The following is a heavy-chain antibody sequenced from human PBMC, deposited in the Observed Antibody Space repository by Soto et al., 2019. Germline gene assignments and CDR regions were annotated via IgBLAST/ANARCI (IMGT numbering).Heavy chain of an antibody. D-gene: IGHD5-12*01. Sequence: KLSDTLSLTCTVSGGSISTSNYYWGWVRQSPGKGLEWIGSVFYTGSAYYNPSLKSRVTISVDTPKNQFLLKLSSVTAADTAVYYCARRRNYSGYEAYFDYWGQGTLVTVSS. J-gene: IGHJ4*02. CDR2: VFYTGSA. CDR3: ARRRNYSGYEAYFDY. CDR1: GGSISTSNYY. V-gene: IGHV4-39*01.